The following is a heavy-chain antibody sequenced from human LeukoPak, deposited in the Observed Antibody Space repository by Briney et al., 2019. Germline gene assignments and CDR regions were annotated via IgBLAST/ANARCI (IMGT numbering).Heavy chain of an antibody. J-gene: IGHJ4*02. CDR1: GYTFTSYG. D-gene: IGHD3-16*02. CDR3: ARHYYDYLWGSYRPGDYFDY. V-gene: IGHV1-18*01. CDR2: ISAYNDNT. Sequence: ASVKVSFKASGYTFTSYGISWVRQAPGQGLERMGWISAYNDNTNYAQRVQGRVTLTTDTSTRTAYMELRSLSSDDTAVYYCARHYYDYLWGSYRPGDYFDYWGQGTLVTVSS.